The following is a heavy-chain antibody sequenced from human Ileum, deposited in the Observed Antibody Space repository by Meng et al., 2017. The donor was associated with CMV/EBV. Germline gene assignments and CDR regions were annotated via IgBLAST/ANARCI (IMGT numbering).Heavy chain of an antibody. V-gene: IGHV3-30-3*01. Sequence: GGSLRPSCTASGFTFSSYPIHWVRQAPGKGLEWVAIISYDGSDKKYADSVKGRFTISRDNSKNSMYLEKSSLRPEDTTIYYCARDSTVDRYYFDYWGQGTLVTVSS. J-gene: IGHJ4*02. D-gene: IGHD2-15*01. CDR2: ISYDGSDK. CDR3: ARDSTVDRYYFDY. CDR1: GFTFSSYP.